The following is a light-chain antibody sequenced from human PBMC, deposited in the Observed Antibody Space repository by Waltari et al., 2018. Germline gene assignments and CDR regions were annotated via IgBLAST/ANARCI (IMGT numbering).Light chain of an antibody. Sequence: SYVLTQPPSVSVAPGATASVTCGGDSLGSKSVNWYQQKPGQAPVLVIYYDSDRPSGIPERFSGSNSGDTATLTLSRVEVGDEADYYCQVWDGNNDVGVFGGGTKLTVL. CDR3: QVWDGNNDVGV. CDR2: YDS. CDR1: SLGSKS. V-gene: IGLV3-21*04. J-gene: IGLJ3*02.